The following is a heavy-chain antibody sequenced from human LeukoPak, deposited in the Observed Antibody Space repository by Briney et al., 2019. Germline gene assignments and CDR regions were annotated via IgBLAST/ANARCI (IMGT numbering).Heavy chain of an antibody. CDR2: IRYDGSNK. CDR1: GFSFDKYG. Sequence: GGSLRLSCAASGFSFDKYGMHWVRQAPGKGLEWVAFIRYDGSNKYYADSVKGRFTISRDNAKNSLYLQMNSLRAEDTAVYYCARDKYSSGNWFDPWGQGTLVTVSS. V-gene: IGHV3-30*02. CDR3: ARDKYSSGNWFDP. J-gene: IGHJ5*02. D-gene: IGHD6-19*01.